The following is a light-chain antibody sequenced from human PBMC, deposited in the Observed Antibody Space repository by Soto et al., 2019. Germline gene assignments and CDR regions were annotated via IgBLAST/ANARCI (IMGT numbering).Light chain of an antibody. CDR3: SSFTTTSTYV. Sequence: QSALTQPASVSGSPGQSITISCTGTSSDVGGCDCVSWYQQYPGKAPKIMMYEVNYRPSGVSNRFSGSKSGNTASLTISGLQAEDEADYYCSSFTTTSTYVFGTGTKLTVL. CDR2: EVN. J-gene: IGLJ1*01. CDR1: SSDVGGCDC. V-gene: IGLV2-14*01.